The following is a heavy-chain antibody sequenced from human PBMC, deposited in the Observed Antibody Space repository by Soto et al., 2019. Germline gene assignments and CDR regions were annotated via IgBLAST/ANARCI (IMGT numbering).Heavy chain of an antibody. V-gene: IGHV1-46*03. CDR2: INLGGTTT. D-gene: IGHD1-1*01. CDR3: IGEERGMRYFDD. J-gene: IGHJ4*02. CDR1: KNTFTDYF. Sequence: QVQLVESGAEVKKPGASVKLSCQASKNTFTDYFIHWVRQAPGQGLEWMALINLGGTTTTYTQKLQDSITIGEDSSTSTVYMELSSLRSEDTAVYYCIGEERGMRYFDDWGQGTLVSVSA.